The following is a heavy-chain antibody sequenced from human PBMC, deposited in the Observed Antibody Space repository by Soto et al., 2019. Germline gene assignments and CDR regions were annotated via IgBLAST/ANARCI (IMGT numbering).Heavy chain of an antibody. J-gene: IGHJ5*02. D-gene: IGHD1-20*01. V-gene: IGHV3-21*01. CDR1: ACTFSSYS. CDR3: ARDRDNWNGGMDP. Sequence: VSLRLSCSACACTFSSYSMNWVRQAPGKGREWVSCISSSSSYIYYADTVKGRFSIYRENAKNTLYLQINSLRAEDTAVYYCARDRDNWNGGMDPWGQGTLVTVSS. CDR2: ISSSSSYI.